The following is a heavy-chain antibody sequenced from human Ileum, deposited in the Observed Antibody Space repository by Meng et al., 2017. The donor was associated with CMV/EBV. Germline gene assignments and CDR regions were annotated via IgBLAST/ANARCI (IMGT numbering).Heavy chain of an antibody. Sequence: QVRLQESDPGLVRPSETLSLTCTVSGDSISNYYWSWIRQPAGKKLEWIGRISSSGNTNYTPSLKSRVIMPLDTSNNQFFLKLTSVTAADTALYYCARGESRGYYYFDYWGQGILVTVSS. V-gene: IGHV4-4*07. CDR1: GDSISNYY. D-gene: IGHD3-22*01. CDR2: ISSSGNT. CDR3: ARGESRGYYYFDY. J-gene: IGHJ4*02.